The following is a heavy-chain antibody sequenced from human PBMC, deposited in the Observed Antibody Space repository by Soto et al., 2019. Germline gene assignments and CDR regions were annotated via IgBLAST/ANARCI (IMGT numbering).Heavy chain of an antibody. J-gene: IGHJ6*02. Sequence: QVQLVQSGAEVKKPGSSVKVSCKASGGTFSSYAISWVRQAPGQGLEWMGGIIPIFGTANYAQKFQGRVTIPADESTSTAHTELSSVSSEDTAGYYCARVGRAARRDYYYYGMDVWGLCTTVTVSS. CDR3: ARVGRAARRDYYYYGMDV. V-gene: IGHV1-69*01. D-gene: IGHD6-6*01. CDR1: GGTFSSYA. CDR2: IIPIFGTA.